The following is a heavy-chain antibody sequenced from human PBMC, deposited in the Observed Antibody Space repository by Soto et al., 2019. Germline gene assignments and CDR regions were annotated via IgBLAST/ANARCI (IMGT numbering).Heavy chain of an antibody. V-gene: IGHV4-4*02. Sequence: SETLSLTCAVSGGSISSSNWWSWVRQPPGKGLEWIGEIYHSGSTNYNPSLKSRVTISVDKSKNQFSLKLSSVTAADTAVYYCARAGDCSGGSCYPSDYYYYYGMDVWGQGTTVTVSS. J-gene: IGHJ6*02. CDR2: IYHSGST. D-gene: IGHD2-15*01. CDR1: GGSISSSNW. CDR3: ARAGDCSGGSCYPSDYYYYYGMDV.